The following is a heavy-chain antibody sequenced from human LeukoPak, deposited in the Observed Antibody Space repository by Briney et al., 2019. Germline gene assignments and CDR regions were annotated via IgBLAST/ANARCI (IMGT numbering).Heavy chain of an antibody. CDR1: GGSINSYY. D-gene: IGHD1-26*01. CDR3: ARYVGSYLDY. J-gene: IGHJ4*02. V-gene: IGHV4-4*07. CDR2: IYTSGRT. Sequence: SETLSLTCTVSGGSINSYYWSWIRQPAGKGLEWIGRIYTSGRTNFNPSLRSRVTMSIDTCKNQLSLKLSSVTAADTAVYYCARYVGSYLDYWGQGTLVTVSS.